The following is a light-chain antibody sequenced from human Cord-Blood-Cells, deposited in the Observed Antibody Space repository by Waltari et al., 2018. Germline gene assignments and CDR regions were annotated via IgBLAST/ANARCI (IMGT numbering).Light chain of an antibody. Sequence: EIVLTQSPATLSLSPGERATLSCRASQSVSSYLAWYQQKPGQAPRLLIYDASNRATGIPARFSGSRSGTDFTLTISSLEPEDFAVYYCQQRSNWPPFTFGPGTKVDSK. CDR2: DAS. CDR3: QQRSNWPPFT. V-gene: IGKV3-11*01. J-gene: IGKJ3*01. CDR1: QSVSSY.